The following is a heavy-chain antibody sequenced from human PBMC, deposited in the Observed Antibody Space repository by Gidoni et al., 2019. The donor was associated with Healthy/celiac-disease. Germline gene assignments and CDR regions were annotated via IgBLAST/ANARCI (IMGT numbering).Heavy chain of an antibody. V-gene: IGHV3-33*01. CDR2: IWYDGSNK. CDR3: ARGSFSSGWYSDY. CDR1: GFTFSSYG. Sequence: QVQLVASGGGVVQPGRSLRLSCAASGFTFSSYGMHWVRQAPGKGVEGVAVIWYDGSNKYYADSVKGRFTISRDNSKNTLYLQMNSLRAEDTAVYYCARGSFSSGWYSDYWGQGTLVTVSS. D-gene: IGHD6-19*01. J-gene: IGHJ4*02.